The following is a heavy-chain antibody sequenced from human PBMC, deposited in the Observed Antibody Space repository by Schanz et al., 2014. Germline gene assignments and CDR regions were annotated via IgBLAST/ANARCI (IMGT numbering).Heavy chain of an antibody. Sequence: EVQLVESGGGLVQPGGSLRLSCAASGFTFSIHYMSWVRQAPGKGLEWVAKIKPDGSEKLYVDSVRGRFAVSRDNVKNLLYLEMNSLRAEDTALYYCARDRGSAVGYQYYGMDVWGQGTTVTVSS. J-gene: IGHJ6*02. CDR3: ARDRGSAVGYQYYGMDV. CDR1: GFTFSIHY. D-gene: IGHD3-22*01. CDR2: IKPDGSEK. V-gene: IGHV3-7*01.